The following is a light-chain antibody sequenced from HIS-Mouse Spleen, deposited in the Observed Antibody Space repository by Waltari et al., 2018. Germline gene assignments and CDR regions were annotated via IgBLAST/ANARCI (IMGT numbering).Light chain of an antibody. V-gene: IGKV3-11*01. J-gene: IGKJ4*01. CDR3: QQRSNWPPSLT. Sequence: EIVLTQSPATLSLSPGERATLSCRASQSVSSYLAWYQQKPGQAPRLLIYDAANRATCIPARFSGSGSGTDFTLTISSLEPEDFAVYYCQQRSNWPPSLTFGGGTKVEIK. CDR1: QSVSSY. CDR2: DAA.